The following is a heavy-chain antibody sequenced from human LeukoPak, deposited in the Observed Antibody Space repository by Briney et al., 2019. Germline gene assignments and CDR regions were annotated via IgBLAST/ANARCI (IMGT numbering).Heavy chain of an antibody. Sequence: GSSVKVSCKASGGTFSNYAISWVRQAPGQGLEWMGGIIPIFGTANYAQKFRGRVTITADKSTSTAYMELSSLRSEDTAVYYCARARYPTMVRGVIITGYYFDYWGQGTLVTVSS. D-gene: IGHD3-10*01. CDR3: ARARYPTMVRGVIITGYYFDY. CDR1: GGTFSNYA. J-gene: IGHJ4*02. V-gene: IGHV1-69*06. CDR2: IIPIFGTA.